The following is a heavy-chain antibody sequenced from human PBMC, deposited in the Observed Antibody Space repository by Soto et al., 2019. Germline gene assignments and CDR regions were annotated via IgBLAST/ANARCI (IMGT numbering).Heavy chain of an antibody. CDR3: ARYFGVVLVPAAIVAELDP. J-gene: IGHJ5*02. Sequence: ASVKVSCKASGYTFTSYGISWVRQAPGQGLDWMGWISAYNGNTNYAQKLQGRVTMTTDTSTSTAYMELRSLRSDDTAVYYCARYFGVVLVPAAIVAELDPWGQGTLVTVSS. D-gene: IGHD2-2*01. CDR1: GYTFTSYG. V-gene: IGHV1-18*01. CDR2: ISAYNGNT.